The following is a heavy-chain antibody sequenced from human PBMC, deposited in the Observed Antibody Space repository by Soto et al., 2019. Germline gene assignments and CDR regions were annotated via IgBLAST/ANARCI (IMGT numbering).Heavy chain of an antibody. J-gene: IGHJ6*02. CDR1: GFSVSINY. CDR2: IRSGGDT. V-gene: IGHV3-53*02. CDR3: ARPAPYYAMDV. Sequence: EEQLVETGGGLSQPGGSLRLSCAASGFSVSINYMSWVRQAPGKGMEWVSLIRSGGDTDYADSVRGRFTISRDDSKNTVFRQMNSLRAEDTAIYYRARPAPYYAMDVWGQGTTVIVS. D-gene: IGHD3-16*01.